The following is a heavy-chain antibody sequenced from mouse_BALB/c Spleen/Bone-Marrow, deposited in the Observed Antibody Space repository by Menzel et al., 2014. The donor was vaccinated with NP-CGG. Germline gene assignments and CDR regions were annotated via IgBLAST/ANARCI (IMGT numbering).Heavy chain of an antibody. CDR1: GFNIKDTY. D-gene: IGHD2-4*01. V-gene: IGHV14-3*02. Sequence: VQLQQSGAELVKPGASVKLSCTASGFNIKDTYMHWVKQRPEQGLEWIGRIDPANGNTKYDPKFQGKATITADTSANTAFLQLSRLTAEDAAVYYCALYYDCDVGYWGQGTTLTVSS. J-gene: IGHJ2*01. CDR2: IDPANGNT. CDR3: ALYYDCDVGY.